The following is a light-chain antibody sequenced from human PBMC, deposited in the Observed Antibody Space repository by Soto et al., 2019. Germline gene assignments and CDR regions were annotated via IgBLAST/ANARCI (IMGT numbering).Light chain of an antibody. Sequence: QSPLTQPASVSGSLGQSITISCTGTSSNVGAYDYVSWYQQDPGKAPKVMIYEVSNRPSGVSYRFSGSKSGNTASLTISGLQTEDEADYYCSSYTGSGTLVFGGGTKLTVL. J-gene: IGLJ3*02. V-gene: IGLV2-14*01. CDR3: SSYTGSGTLV. CDR1: SSNVGAYDY. CDR2: EVS.